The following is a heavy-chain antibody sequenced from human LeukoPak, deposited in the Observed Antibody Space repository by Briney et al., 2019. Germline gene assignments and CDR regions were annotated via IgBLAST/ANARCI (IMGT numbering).Heavy chain of an antibody. Sequence: PGGSLRLSCAASGFTFSSYGMHWVRQAPGRGLEWVAFIRYDGSNKYYADSVRGRFTISRDKSKTTLYLQMNSLRAEDTDVDVCASLGRYSSSWLEDYWGQGTLVTVSS. D-gene: IGHD6-13*01. V-gene: IGHV3-30*02. CDR3: ASLGRYSSSWLEDY. CDR1: GFTFSSYG. J-gene: IGHJ4*02. CDR2: IRYDGSNK.